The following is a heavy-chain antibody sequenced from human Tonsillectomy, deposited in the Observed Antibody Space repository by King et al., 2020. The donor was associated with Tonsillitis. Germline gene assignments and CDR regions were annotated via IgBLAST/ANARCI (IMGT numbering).Heavy chain of an antibody. D-gene: IGHD2-2*01. J-gene: IGHJ3*02. CDR2: IYYSGST. Sequence: QLQESGPGLVKPSETLSLTCKVSGGSISSSSYFWDWIRQPPGKGLEWIGSIYYSGSTYYNPSLKSRGTISVDTSKNQFSLKLSSVTAADTAVYYCARRATGIVVVPATRDAFDIWGQGTMVTVSS. V-gene: IGHV4-39*01. CDR3: ARRATGIVVVPATRDAFDI. CDR1: GGSISSSSYF.